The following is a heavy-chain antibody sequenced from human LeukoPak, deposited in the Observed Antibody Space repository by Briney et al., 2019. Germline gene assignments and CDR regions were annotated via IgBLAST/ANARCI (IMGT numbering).Heavy chain of an antibody. CDR1: GLTVSGNH. J-gene: IGHJ6*04. CDR3: ARERRDKFYYYGMDI. CDR2: LYPGGET. Sequence: GGSLRLSCTASGLTVSGNHMSWVRQAPGKGLEWVSILYPGGETYYGGSVKGRFTTSRDNSKNTLFLQMDSLRAEDTAVYFCARERRDKFYYYGMDIWGEGTTVIVSS. D-gene: IGHD2-15*01. V-gene: IGHV3-66*01.